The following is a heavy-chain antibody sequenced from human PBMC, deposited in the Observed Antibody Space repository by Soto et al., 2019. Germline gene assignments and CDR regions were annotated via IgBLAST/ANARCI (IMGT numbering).Heavy chain of an antibody. Sequence: EVQLVESGGGLVQPGGSLRLSCAASGFTFSTYDMHWVRQATGKGLEWVSAIGTVADTYYPGSVKGRFTISRENANDSLYLQMNSLRAGDTAVYYCAREVHDSPANGWYFDLWGRGTLVTVSS. J-gene: IGHJ2*01. CDR2: IGTVADT. D-gene: IGHD3-22*01. V-gene: IGHV3-13*04. CDR3: AREVHDSPANGWYFDL. CDR1: GFTFSTYD.